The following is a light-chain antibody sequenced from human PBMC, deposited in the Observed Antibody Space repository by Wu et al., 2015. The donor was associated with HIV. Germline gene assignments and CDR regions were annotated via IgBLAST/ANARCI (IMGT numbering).Light chain of an antibody. CDR3: QQYNSYPLT. Sequence: DRVTISCRASQDISAWLAWYQQKPGQAPNLLIYGASSLESGVPLRFSGAGSGTEFTLTISSLQPDDFATYYCQQYNSYPLTFGPGTRVNIK. CDR2: GAS. CDR1: QDISAW. V-gene: IGKV1-5*03. J-gene: IGKJ3*01.